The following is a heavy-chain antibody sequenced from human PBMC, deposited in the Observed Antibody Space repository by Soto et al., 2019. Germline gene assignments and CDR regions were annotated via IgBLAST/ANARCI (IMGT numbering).Heavy chain of an antibody. J-gene: IGHJ2*01. Sequence: QVQLVESGGGVVQPGRSLGLSCETSGFTFTSYAMHWVRQAPGKGLEWVAALWFDGSNQYFADSVKGRFSISRDTSKSTLNLQMNSLRAEDTAVYYCARALPYDWYFDHWGRGTLVTVSS. CDR2: LWFDGSNQ. V-gene: IGHV3-33*01. CDR1: GFTFTSYA. D-gene: IGHD3-16*01. CDR3: ARALPYDWYFDH.